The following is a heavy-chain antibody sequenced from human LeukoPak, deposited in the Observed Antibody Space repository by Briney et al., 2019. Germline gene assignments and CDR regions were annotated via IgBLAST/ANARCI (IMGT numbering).Heavy chain of an antibody. D-gene: IGHD1-26*01. Sequence: GGSLRLSCAASGFTVSSNYMSWVRQAPGKGLEWVSVIYSAGSTYYADSVKGRFTISRDNSKNTLYLQMNSLRAEDTAVYYCAREPSGTYWLDYWGQGTLVIVSS. CDR3: AREPSGTYWLDY. CDR2: IYSAGST. CDR1: GFTVSSNY. V-gene: IGHV3-66*02. J-gene: IGHJ4*02.